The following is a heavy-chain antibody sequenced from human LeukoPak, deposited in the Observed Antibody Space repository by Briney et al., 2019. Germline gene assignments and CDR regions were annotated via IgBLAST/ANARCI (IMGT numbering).Heavy chain of an antibody. CDR2: INPSGGST. Sequence: ASVKVSCKASGYTFTSYYMHWVRQAPGQGLEWMGIINPSGGSTSYAQKFQGRVTMTRDMSTSTVYMELSSLRSEDTAVYYCAREGATVTTREGALSSYHYYYMDVWGKGTTVTVSS. CDR1: GYTFTSYY. CDR3: AREGATVTTREGALSSYHYYYMDV. J-gene: IGHJ6*03. D-gene: IGHD4-17*01. V-gene: IGHV1-46*01.